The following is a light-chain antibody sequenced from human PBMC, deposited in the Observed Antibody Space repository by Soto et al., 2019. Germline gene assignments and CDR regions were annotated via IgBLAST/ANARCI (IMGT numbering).Light chain of an antibody. J-gene: IGKJ1*01. CDR1: QSVSSSY. CDR3: QQYFSSRT. V-gene: IGKV3-20*01. Sequence: EIVLTQSPGTLSLSPGERATLSCRASQSVSSSYLAWYQQKPGQAPRLLIYGASSRATGIPDRFSGSGSGTDFTITISRIEPEDFAVYYCQQYFSSRTFGQGTKVEIK. CDR2: GAS.